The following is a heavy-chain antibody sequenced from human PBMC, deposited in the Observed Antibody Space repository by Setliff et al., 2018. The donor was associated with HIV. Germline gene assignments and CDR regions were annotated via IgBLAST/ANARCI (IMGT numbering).Heavy chain of an antibody. V-gene: IGHV3-30*02. CDR2: IWYDERNK. J-gene: IGHJ4*02. CDR3: ASEGVASIY. Sequence: PGGSLRLSCTGYGFSFDSYGMHWVRQAPGKGLEWVALIWYDERNKYYGDSVKGRFTVSRDNTKNSLYLQMTSLKTEDTAFYYCASEGVASIYWGQGTLVTVSS. D-gene: IGHD5-12*01. CDR1: GFSFDSYG.